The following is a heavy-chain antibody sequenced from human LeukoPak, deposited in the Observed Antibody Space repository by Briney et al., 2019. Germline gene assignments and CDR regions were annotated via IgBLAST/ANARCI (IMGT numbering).Heavy chain of an antibody. V-gene: IGHV1-46*01. Sequence: ASVKLSCKASGYTFTSYYMHWVRQAPGQGLEWMGIINPSGGSTSYAQKFQGRVTMTRDTSTSTVYMELSSLRSEDTAVYYCASTVPAAIQWGYYYMDVWGKGTTVTVSS. CDR3: ASTVPAAIQWGYYYMDV. J-gene: IGHJ6*03. D-gene: IGHD2-2*02. CDR2: INPSGGST. CDR1: GYTFTSYY.